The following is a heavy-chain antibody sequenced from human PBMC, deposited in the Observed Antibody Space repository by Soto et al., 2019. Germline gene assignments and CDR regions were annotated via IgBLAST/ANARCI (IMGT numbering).Heavy chain of an antibody. CDR2: ISVSDST. CDR1: GFTFSSYA. Sequence: GGSLRLSCAASGFTFSSYAMSWVRQAPGKGLEWVSSISVSDSTYYADSVKGRFTISRDNSKNTLYLQLISLRAEDTAIYYCAKNYYFDYCGQGTLVTVSS. CDR3: AKNYYFDY. J-gene: IGHJ4*02. V-gene: IGHV3-23*01.